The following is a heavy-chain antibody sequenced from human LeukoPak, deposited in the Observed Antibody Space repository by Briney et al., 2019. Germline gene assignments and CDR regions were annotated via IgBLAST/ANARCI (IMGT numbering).Heavy chain of an antibody. CDR1: GFTFRNYG. CDR2: ISYDGSNQ. V-gene: IGHV3-30*03. J-gene: IGHJ4*02. Sequence: GTSLRLSCAASGFTFRNYGMVWVRQAPGKGLEWVALISYDGSNQYYADSAKGRFTISRDNSKNTLYLQINSLRAEDTAVYYCATHRSGYYLNHWGQGTLVTVSS. CDR3: ATHRSGYYLNH. D-gene: IGHD6-19*01.